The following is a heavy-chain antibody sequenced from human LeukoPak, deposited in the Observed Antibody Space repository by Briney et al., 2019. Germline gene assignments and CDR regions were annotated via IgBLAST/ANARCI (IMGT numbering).Heavy chain of an antibody. Sequence: SETLSLTCTVSGGSISSYYWSWIRQPAGKGLEWIGRICTSGSTNYNPSLKSRVTMSVDTSKNQFSLKLSSVTAADTAVYYCARDGDSSGWSSFDYWGQGTLVTVSS. J-gene: IGHJ4*02. D-gene: IGHD6-19*01. CDR2: ICTSGST. CDR3: ARDGDSSGWSSFDY. CDR1: GGSISSYY. V-gene: IGHV4-4*07.